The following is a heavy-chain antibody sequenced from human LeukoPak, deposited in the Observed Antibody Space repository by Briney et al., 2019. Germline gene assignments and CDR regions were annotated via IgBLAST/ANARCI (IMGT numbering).Heavy chain of an antibody. CDR2: ISGSGGST. D-gene: IGHD3-10*01. CDR1: GFTFSSYA. CDR3: AKSPQFGELSTYFDY. J-gene: IGHJ4*02. V-gene: IGHV3-23*01. Sequence: QPGGSLRLSCAASGFTFSSYAMSWVRPAPGKGLEWVSAISGSGGSTYYADSVKGRFTISRDNSKNTLYLQMNSLIAEDTAVYYCAKSPQFGELSTYFDYWGQGTLVTVSS.